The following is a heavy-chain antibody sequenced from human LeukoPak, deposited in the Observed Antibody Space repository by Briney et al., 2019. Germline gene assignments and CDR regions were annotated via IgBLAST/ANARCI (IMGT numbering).Heavy chain of an antibody. CDR3: ARLLPIQGGDV. Sequence: SETLSLTCAVYGRSFTGYYWSWFRQPPGKGRGGIGEINHSGGTNYNPSLKSRVTISIDTSKNQFSLKMTSVTAADTAVYYCARLLPIQGGDVWGQGTTVTVSS. D-gene: IGHD2-15*01. CDR1: GRSFTGYY. J-gene: IGHJ6*02. V-gene: IGHV4-34*01. CDR2: INHSGGT.